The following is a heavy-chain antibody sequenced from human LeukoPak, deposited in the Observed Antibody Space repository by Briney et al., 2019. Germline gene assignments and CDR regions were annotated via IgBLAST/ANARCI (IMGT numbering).Heavy chain of an antibody. D-gene: IGHD3-3*01. CDR2: IYYSGST. CDR3: ARVGPLRFLEWLLYKNWFDP. V-gene: IGHV4-59*12. Sequence: SETLSLTCTVSGGSISSYYWSWIRQPPGKGLEWIGHIYYSGSTNYNPSLKSRVTISVDTSKNQFSLKLSSVTAADTAVYYCARVGPLRFLEWLLYKNWFDPWGQGTLVTVSS. CDR1: GGSISSYY. J-gene: IGHJ5*02.